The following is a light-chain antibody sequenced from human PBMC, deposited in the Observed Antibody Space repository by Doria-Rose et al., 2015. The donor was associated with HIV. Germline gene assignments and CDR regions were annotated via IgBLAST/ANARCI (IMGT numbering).Light chain of an antibody. V-gene: IGKV3-20*01. CDR3: LQYGTSWT. J-gene: IGKJ1*01. CDR2: DGS. CDR1: QSFSSTY. Sequence: EIVLTQSPGTLSLSPGERATLSCRASQSFSSTYLAWYQQKPGQAPSLLIYDGSTRATGIPDRFSASGSGTDFTLTINRLEPEDFALYYCLQYGTSWTFGQGTKEEI.